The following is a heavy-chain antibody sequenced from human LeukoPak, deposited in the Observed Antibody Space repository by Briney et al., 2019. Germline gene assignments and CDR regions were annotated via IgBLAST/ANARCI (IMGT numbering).Heavy chain of an antibody. V-gene: IGHV4-4*07. CDR3: ARGQLAFNWFDP. J-gene: IGHJ5*02. CDR2: IYTSGST. D-gene: IGHD1-1*01. CDR1: GGSISSYY. Sequence: PETLSLTCTVSGGSISSYYWSWIRQPAGKGLEWIGRIYTSGSTNYNPSLKSRVTMSVDTSTNQFSLKLSSVTAADTAVYYCARGQLAFNWFDPWGQGTLVTVSS.